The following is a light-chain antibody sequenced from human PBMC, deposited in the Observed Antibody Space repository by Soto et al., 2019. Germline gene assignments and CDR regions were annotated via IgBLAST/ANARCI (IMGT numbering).Light chain of an antibody. CDR2: DVS. V-gene: IGLV2-14*03. J-gene: IGLJ1*01. Sequence: QSALTQPASVSGSPGQSIAISCTGTSSDVGGYNYVSWYQQHPGKAPKLMIYDVSSRPSGVPNRFSGSKSDNTASLTISGLQAADEADYYCSSSTSSNTLVFGTGTKLTVL. CDR3: SSSTSSNTLV. CDR1: SSDVGGYNY.